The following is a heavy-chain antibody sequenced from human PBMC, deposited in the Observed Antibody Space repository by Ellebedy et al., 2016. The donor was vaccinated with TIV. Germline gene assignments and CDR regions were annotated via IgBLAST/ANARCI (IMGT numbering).Heavy chain of an antibody. D-gene: IGHD3-10*01. Sequence: MPSETLSLTCAVYGGSFSGYYWSWIRQPPGKGLEWIGEINHSGSTNYNPSLKSRVTISVDTSKNQFSLKLSSVTAADTAVYYCARRRITMARGVQFDPWGQGTLVTVSS. J-gene: IGHJ5*02. V-gene: IGHV4-34*01. CDR1: GGSFSGYY. CDR3: ARRRITMARGVQFDP. CDR2: INHSGST.